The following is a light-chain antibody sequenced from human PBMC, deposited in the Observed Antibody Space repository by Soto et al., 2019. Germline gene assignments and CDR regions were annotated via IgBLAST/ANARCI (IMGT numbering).Light chain of an antibody. CDR3: QLYDGHSVFT. CDR2: DAS. J-gene: IGKJ4*01. Sequence: DLPMTQSPSTLSASVGDRVTITCRASQSVTNWLAWYQQKPGKAPKLLIFDASSLQSGVPSRFSGGGSGTEFTLSISSLQPDDFATYYCQLYDGHSVFTFGGGTKVEIK. CDR1: QSVTNW. V-gene: IGKV1-5*01.